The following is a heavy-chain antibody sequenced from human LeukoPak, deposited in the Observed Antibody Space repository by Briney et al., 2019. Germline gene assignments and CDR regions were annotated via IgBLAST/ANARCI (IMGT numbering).Heavy chain of an antibody. V-gene: IGHV3-23*01. CDR1: GFTFSSYA. CDR2: ISGSGGGT. CDR3: ARDRVGALHDAFDI. Sequence: GGSLRLSCAASGFTFSSYAMSWVRQAPGKGLEWVSAISGSGGGTYYADSVKGRFTISRDNSKNTLYLQMNSLRVEDTAVYYCARDRVGALHDAFDIWGQGTMVTVSS. J-gene: IGHJ3*02. D-gene: IGHD1-26*01.